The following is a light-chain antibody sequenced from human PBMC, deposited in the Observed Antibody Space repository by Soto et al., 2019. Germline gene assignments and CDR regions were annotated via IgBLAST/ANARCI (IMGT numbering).Light chain of an antibody. CDR3: QQYGSSPRWP. CDR2: GAS. J-gene: IGKJ1*01. CDR1: QSVSSN. V-gene: IGKV3-20*01. Sequence: MVTTESPAMLSLSPGERATRSFRASQSVSSNLAWYQQKPGQAPRLLIYGASTRATGIPARFSGSGSGTDFTLTISCLEPEDFAVYYCQQYGSSPRWPFGQGTKVDIK.